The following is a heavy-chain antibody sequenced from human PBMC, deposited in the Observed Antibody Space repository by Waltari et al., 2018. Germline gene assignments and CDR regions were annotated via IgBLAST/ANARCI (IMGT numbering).Heavy chain of an antibody. D-gene: IGHD3-10*01. V-gene: IGHV1-69*01. CDR2: IIPIFGTA. CDR3: ASPGGSGSYFGLTFDD. Sequence: GGQAPGQGHERMGGIIPIFGTANYAQKFQGRVTITADESTSTAYMELSSLRSEDTAVYYCASPGGSGSYFGLTFDDWGQGTLVTVSS. J-gene: IGHJ4*02.